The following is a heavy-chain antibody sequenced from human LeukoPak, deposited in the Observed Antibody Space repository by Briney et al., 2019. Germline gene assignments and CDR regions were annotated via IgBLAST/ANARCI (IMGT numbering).Heavy chain of an antibody. Sequence: ASVKVSCKASGYTFTGYYMHWVRQAPGQGVEWMGWINPNSGGTNYAQKFQGRVTMTRDTSISTAYMELSRLRSDDTAVYYCTYNWNYGCFDYWGQGTLVTVSS. CDR3: TYNWNYGCFDY. D-gene: IGHD1-7*01. CDR1: GYTFTGYY. CDR2: INPNSGGT. V-gene: IGHV1-2*02. J-gene: IGHJ4*02.